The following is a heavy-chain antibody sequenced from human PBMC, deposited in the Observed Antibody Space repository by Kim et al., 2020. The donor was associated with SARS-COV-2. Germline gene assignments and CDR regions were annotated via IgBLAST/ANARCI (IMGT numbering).Heavy chain of an antibody. CDR1: GYTFTGYY. J-gene: IGHJ6*02. Sequence: ASVKVSCKASGYTFTGYYMHWVRQAPGQGLEWMGWINPNSGGTNYAQKFQGRVTMTRDTSISTAYMELSRLRSDDTAVYYCARGIAAAGNIDWYYYDSSGYLGNYGMDVWGQGTTVTVSS. D-gene: IGHD3-22*01. CDR2: INPNSGGT. CDR3: ARGIAAAGNIDWYYYDSSGYLGNYGMDV. V-gene: IGHV1-2*02.